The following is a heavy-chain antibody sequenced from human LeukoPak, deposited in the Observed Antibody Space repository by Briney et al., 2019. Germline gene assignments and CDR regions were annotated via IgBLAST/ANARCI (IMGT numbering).Heavy chain of an antibody. CDR1: GYTFTSYD. CDR2: MNPNSGNT. Sequence: ASVKVSCKASGYTFTSYDINWVRQATGQGLEWMGWMNPNSGNTGYAQKFQGRVTMTTNTSISTAYMELSSLRSEATAVYYCARARRTSSGSCFGYWGHGTLVTVSS. V-gene: IGHV1-8*01. J-gene: IGHJ4*01. CDR3: ARARRTSSGSCFGY. D-gene: IGHD1-26*01.